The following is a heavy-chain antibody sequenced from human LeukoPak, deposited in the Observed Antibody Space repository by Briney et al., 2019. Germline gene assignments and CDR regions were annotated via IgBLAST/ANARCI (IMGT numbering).Heavy chain of an antibody. J-gene: IGHJ4*02. CDR1: GFTFDDYA. Sequence: PGGSLRLSCAASGFTFDDYAMHWVRQAPGKGLEWVSAISASGGNTYYADSVKGRFTISRDNSKNTLYLQMNSLRGEDTAVYYCAKDWGAYCSGGSCYGDFDYWGQGTLVTVSS. V-gene: IGHV3-23*01. CDR2: ISASGGNT. D-gene: IGHD2-15*01. CDR3: AKDWGAYCSGGSCYGDFDY.